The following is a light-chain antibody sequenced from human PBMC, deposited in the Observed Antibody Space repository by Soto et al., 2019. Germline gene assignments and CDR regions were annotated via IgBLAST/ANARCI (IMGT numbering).Light chain of an antibody. V-gene: IGKV3D-15*01. CDR1: QSVRSN. CDR2: GAS. CDR3: HNYGSSPPD. J-gene: IGKJ4*01. Sequence: EIVMTQSPATLSVSPGERATLSCRASQSVRSNLAWYQQKPGQAPRLLMXGASTRATGIPARFSGSGSGTESXXTIRSLHCEDFAVYYCHNYGSSPPDFVAVTKVHIK.